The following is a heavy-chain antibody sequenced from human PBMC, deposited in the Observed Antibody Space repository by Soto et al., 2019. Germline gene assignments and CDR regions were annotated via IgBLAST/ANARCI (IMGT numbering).Heavy chain of an antibody. V-gene: IGHV3-74*01. J-gene: IGHJ4*02. CDR2: LNSDGSDT. Sequence: EVQLVESGGGLVQPGGSLRLSCAASGFTFSSYWMHWVRQAPGKGLLWVSRLNSDGSDTSYPDSVKGRFTISRDNAKNTLYLQMNSLRAEETAVYYCARDGHDSVDLDYWGQGPLVTVSA. CDR1: GFTFSSYW. CDR3: ARDGHDSVDLDY. D-gene: IGHD3-3*01.